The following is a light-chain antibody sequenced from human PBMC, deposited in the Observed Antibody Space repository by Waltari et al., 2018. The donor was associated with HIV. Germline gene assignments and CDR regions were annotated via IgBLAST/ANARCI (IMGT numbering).Light chain of an antibody. CDR1: RSNNGSHY. J-gene: IGLJ2*01. V-gene: IGLV1-47*01. Sequence: QSVLTQPPSASGTPGQRVTIPSSGRRSNNGSHYLQRYQQLPGTAPKLLIYRNNQRPSGVPDRFSGSKSGTSASLAISGLRSEDEADYYCAAWDDSLSGVVFGGGTKLTVL. CDR2: RNN. CDR3: AAWDDSLSGVV.